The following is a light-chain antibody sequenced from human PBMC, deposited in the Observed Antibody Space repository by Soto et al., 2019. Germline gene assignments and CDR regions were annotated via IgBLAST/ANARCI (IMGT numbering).Light chain of an antibody. CDR2: TVS. J-gene: IGKJ1*01. CDR1: QTISNW. V-gene: IGKV1-5*03. CDR3: QQYKTYPWT. Sequence: DIQMTQSPSTLSASVGDRVTITCRASQTISNWLAWYQQKPGKAPKFLIYTVSTLESGVPSRFSGAGSGTEFSLTISSLKPDDFATYYCQQYKTYPWTFGQGTKVEIK.